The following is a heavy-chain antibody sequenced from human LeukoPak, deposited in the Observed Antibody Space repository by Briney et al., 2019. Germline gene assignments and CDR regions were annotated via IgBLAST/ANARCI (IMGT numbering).Heavy chain of an antibody. J-gene: IGHJ6*03. CDR1: GYTFTGYY. V-gene: IGHV1-2*02. Sequence: EASVKVSCKASGYTFTGYYMHWVRQAPGQGLEWMGWINPNSGGTNYAQKLQGRVTMTRDTSISTAYMEMSRLRSDDTAVYYCARDFGFLKGYPRSYMDVWGKGTTVTVSS. D-gene: IGHD3-9*01. CDR3: ARDFGFLKGYPRSYMDV. CDR2: INPNSGGT.